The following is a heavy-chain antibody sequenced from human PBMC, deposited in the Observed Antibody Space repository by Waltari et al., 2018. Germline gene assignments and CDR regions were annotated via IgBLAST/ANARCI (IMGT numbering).Heavy chain of an antibody. V-gene: IGHV4-39*07. CDR2: IYYSGST. Sequence: QLQLQESGPGLVKPSETLSLTCTVSGGSISSSSSYWGWIRQHPGKGLEWIGSIYYSGSTYYNPSLQSLFTISVDTSKNQFSLKLSSVTAADTAVYYCARSGYYYYYMDVWGKGTTVTISS. CDR3: ARSGYYYYYMDV. J-gene: IGHJ6*03. CDR1: GGSISSSSSY.